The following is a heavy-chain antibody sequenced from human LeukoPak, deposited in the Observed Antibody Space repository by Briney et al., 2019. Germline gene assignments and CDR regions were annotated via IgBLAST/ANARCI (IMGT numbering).Heavy chain of an antibody. J-gene: IGHJ4*02. CDR1: GFTFSSYA. D-gene: IGHD2-2*01. Sequence: GGSLRLSCAASGFTFSSYAMNWVRQAPGKGLEWVSGISGSAGSTYYADSVKGRFTISRDNSKNTLYLQMNSLRAEDTAIYYCATKDIVVVPTTRGVGYWGQGTLVTVSS. V-gene: IGHV3-23*01. CDR3: ATKDIVVVPTTRGVGY. CDR2: ISGSAGST.